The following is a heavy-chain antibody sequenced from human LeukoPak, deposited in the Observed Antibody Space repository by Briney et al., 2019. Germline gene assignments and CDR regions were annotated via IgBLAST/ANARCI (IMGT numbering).Heavy chain of an antibody. CDR3: ATDTPMVRGVINAFDI. V-gene: IGHV1-24*01. CDR2: FDPEDGET. D-gene: IGHD3-10*01. Sequence: ASVKVSCKVSGYTLTELSMHWVRQAPGKGLEWMGGFDPEDGETIYAQKFQGRVTMTEDTSTDTAYMELSSLRSEDMAVYYCATDTPMVRGVINAFDIWGQGTMVTVSS. J-gene: IGHJ3*02. CDR1: GYTLTELS.